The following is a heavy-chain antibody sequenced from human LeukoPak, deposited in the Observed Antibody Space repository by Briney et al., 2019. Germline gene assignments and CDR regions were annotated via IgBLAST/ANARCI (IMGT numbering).Heavy chain of an antibody. CDR2: ITGGHFPT. J-gene: IGHJ5*01. D-gene: IGHD4-17*01. CDR3: TRDPNGDYVGAFES. CDR1: GFSFSNFA. V-gene: IGHV3-23*01. Sequence: GGSLRLSCAAPGFSFSNFAMTWVRQAPGEGLEWVSSITGGHFPTYYTDSVKGRFTISRDNSKNTLYLQMNSLRADDTAVYYCTRDPNGDYVGAFESWGQGTLVTVSS.